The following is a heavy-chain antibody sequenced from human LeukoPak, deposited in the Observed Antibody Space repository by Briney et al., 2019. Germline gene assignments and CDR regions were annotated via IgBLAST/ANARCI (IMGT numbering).Heavy chain of an antibody. D-gene: IGHD3-10*01. Sequence: PGGSLRLSCAASGFTFSSYGMHWVRQAPGKGLEWVAIISYDGSNKYYADSVKGRFTISRDNSENTLYLQMNSLRAEDTAVYYCAKADIRTGSGGGYFDYWGQGTLVTVSS. V-gene: IGHV3-30*18. CDR3: AKADIRTGSGGGYFDY. CDR1: GFTFSSYG. CDR2: ISYDGSNK. J-gene: IGHJ4*02.